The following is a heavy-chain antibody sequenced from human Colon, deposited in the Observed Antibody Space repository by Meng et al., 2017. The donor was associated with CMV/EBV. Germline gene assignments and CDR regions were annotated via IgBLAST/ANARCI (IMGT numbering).Heavy chain of an antibody. CDR2: INHSGST. CDR3: ARGSGTFDY. CDR1: GGSFSGYY. J-gene: IGHJ4*02. Sequence: LSLTCAVYGGSFSGYYRSWIRQPPGKGLEWIGEINHSGSTNYNPSLKSRVTISVDTSKNQFSLKLSSVTAADTAAYYCARGSGTFDYWGQGTLVTVSS. D-gene: IGHD3-10*01. V-gene: IGHV4-34*01.